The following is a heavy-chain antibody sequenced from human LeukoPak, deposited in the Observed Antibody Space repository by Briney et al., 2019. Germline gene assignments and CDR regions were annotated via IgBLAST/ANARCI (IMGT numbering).Heavy chain of an antibody. V-gene: IGHV1-2*02. CDR3: ARVRRDGYNSAFDI. J-gene: IGHJ3*02. CDR2: INPNSGGT. D-gene: IGHD5-24*01. CDR1: GYTFTGYY. Sequence: ASVKVSCKASGYTFTGYYMHWVRQAPGQGLEWMGWINPNSGGTNYAQKFRGRVTMTRDTSISTAYMELSRLRSDDTAVYYCARVRRDGYNSAFDIWGQGTMVTVSS.